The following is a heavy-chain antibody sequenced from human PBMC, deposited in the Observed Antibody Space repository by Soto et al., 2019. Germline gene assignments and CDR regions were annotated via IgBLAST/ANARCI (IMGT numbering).Heavy chain of an antibody. V-gene: IGHV4-30-2*01. CDR1: GGSISSGGYS. J-gene: IGHJ4*02. CDR2: IYHSGST. CDR3: AREKNVLPGGYFDY. Sequence: PSETLSLTCAVSGGSISSGGYSWSWIRQPPGKGLEWIGYIYHSGSTYYNPSLKSRVTISVDRSKNQFTLKLSSVTAADTAVYYCAREKNVLPGGYFDYWGQGTLVTVSS. D-gene: IGHD3-10*01.